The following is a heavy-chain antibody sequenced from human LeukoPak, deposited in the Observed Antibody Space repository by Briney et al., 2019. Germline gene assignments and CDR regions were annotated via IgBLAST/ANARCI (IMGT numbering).Heavy chain of an antibody. J-gene: IGHJ4*02. CDR3: ARAPGGCGGTCPFDS. Sequence: SETLSLTCTVSGASTSGYWWSWIRQPAGKGLEWIGRIYADADRDTNYNPSLKSRVTVSVDTSKNRFSLKLISVTAADTAVYYCARAPGGCGGTCPFDSWGQGVQVTVSS. D-gene: IGHD2-15*01. CDR2: IYADADRDT. CDR1: GASTSGYW. V-gene: IGHV4-4*07.